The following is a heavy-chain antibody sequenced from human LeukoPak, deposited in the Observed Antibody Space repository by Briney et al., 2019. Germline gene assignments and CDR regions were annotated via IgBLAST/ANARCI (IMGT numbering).Heavy chain of an antibody. D-gene: IGHD2-15*01. CDR2: MNPNSGNT. CDR1: GYTFTIYD. V-gene: IGHV1-8*01. CDR3: ARGSGGSYYYYYYMDV. J-gene: IGHJ6*03. Sequence: ASVKVSCKASGYTFTIYDINWVRQAPGQGLEWMGWMNPNSGNTGYAQKFQGRVTMTRNTSISTAYMELSSLRSEDTAVYYCARGSGGSYYYYYYMDVWGKGTTVTVSS.